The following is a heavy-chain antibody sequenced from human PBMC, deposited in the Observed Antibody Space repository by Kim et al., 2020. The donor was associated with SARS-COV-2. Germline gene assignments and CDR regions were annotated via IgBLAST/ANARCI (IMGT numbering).Heavy chain of an antibody. CDR2: IYPGDSDT. J-gene: IGHJ6*02. D-gene: IGHD3-16*01. CDR3: ARSARGSYGPGTYASYYYYGRDV. Sequence: GESLKISCEGSGDSFSSYWIAWVRQMPGKGLEWMGIIYPGDSDTRYSPSFQGQVTISVDKSITTAYLQWSSLKASDSGMYYCARSARGSYGPGTYASYYYYGRDVWGQGTTVTVSS. V-gene: IGHV5-51*01. CDR1: GDSFSSYW.